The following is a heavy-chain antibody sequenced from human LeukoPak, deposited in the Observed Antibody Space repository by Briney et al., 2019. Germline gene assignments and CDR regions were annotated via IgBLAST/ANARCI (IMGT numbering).Heavy chain of an antibody. CDR3: ARHPTLGGYCSSTSCPYYMDV. CDR2: INHSGST. CDR1: GGSFSGYY. Sequence: TETLSLTCAVYGGSFSGYYWSWIRQPPGKGLEWLGEINHSGSTNYNPSLKSRVTISVDTYKNQFSLKLSSVTAADTAVYYCARHPTLGGYCSSTSCPYYMDVWGKGTTLTVSS. D-gene: IGHD2-2*01. J-gene: IGHJ6*03. V-gene: IGHV4-34*01.